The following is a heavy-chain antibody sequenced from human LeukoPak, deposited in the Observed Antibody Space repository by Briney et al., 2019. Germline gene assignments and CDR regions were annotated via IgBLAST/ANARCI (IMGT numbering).Heavy chain of an antibody. V-gene: IGHV6-1*01. CDR3: ARVARVRGVMNYYSYGMDV. CDR2: AYYRSKWYN. Sequence: SQTLSLTCAISGDSVSSNRAAWHRIRQSPSRGLEWLGRAYYRSKWYNDYAVSVKSRISINPDTSKNQFSLQLNSVTPEDAAVYYCARVARVRGVMNYYSYGMDVWGKGTTVPVSS. D-gene: IGHD3-10*01. J-gene: IGHJ6*04. CDR1: GDSVSSNRAA.